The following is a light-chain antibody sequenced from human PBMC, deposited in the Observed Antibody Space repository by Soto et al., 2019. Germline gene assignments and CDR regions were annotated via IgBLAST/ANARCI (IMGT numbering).Light chain of an antibody. CDR2: GTS. J-gene: IGKJ4*01. CDR3: QQYGSSALT. V-gene: IGKV3-20*01. CDR1: QSVSSSY. Sequence: EIVLTQSPGTLSLSPGERATLSCRASQSVSSSYLVWYQQRPGQPPRLLIYGTSTRAAGIPDRFTGTGSGTDFTLTIYRLEPEDSAVYYCQQYGSSALTCGGGTKV.